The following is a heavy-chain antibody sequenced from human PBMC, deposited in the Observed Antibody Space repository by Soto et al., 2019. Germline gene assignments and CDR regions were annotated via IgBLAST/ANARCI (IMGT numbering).Heavy chain of an antibody. CDR2: IIPIFGTA. J-gene: IGHJ6*02. D-gene: IGHD4-17*01. CDR3: ARLTTVVTPDYYSGMDV. Sequence: QVQLVQSGAEVKKPGSSVKVSCKASGGTFSSYAISWVRQAPGQGLEWMGGIIPIFGTANYAQKFQGRVTITAEESTSTAYMELSSLRSEDTAVYYCARLTTVVTPDYYSGMDVWGQGTTVTVSS. V-gene: IGHV1-69*12. CDR1: GGTFSSYA.